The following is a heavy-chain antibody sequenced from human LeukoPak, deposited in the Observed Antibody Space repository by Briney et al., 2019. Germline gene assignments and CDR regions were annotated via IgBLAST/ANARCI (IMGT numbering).Heavy chain of an antibody. J-gene: IGHJ4*02. V-gene: IGHV3-48*03. CDR2: ISSSGSTI. CDR1: GFTFSSYK. Sequence: GGSLRLSCAASGFTFSSYKMNWVRQAPGKGLEWVSYISSSGSTIYYADSVKGRFTISRDNDKNSLYLQMNSLRAEDTAVYYCARGGALLTDYWGQGTLVTVSS. D-gene: IGHD1-26*01. CDR3: ARGGALLTDY.